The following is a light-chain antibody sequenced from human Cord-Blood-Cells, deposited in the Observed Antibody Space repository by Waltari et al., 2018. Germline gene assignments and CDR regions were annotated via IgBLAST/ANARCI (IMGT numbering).Light chain of an antibody. Sequence: EIEMTQSPATLSVSPGERATLSCRASQSVSSNLAWYQQKPGQAPRLLIYGASTRATCIPARVSGSGSGTEFTLTISSLQSEDFAVYYCQQYNNWPYTCGQGTKLEIK. J-gene: IGKJ2*01. V-gene: IGKV3-15*01. CDR1: QSVSSN. CDR3: QQYNNWPYT. CDR2: GAS.